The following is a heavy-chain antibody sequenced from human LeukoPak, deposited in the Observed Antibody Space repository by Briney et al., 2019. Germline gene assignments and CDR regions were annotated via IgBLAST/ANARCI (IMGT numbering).Heavy chain of an antibody. J-gene: IGHJ4*02. Sequence: PGGSLRLSCAASGFTFSSYGMHWVRQAPGKGLEWVAVISYDGSNKYYADSVKGRFTISRDNSKNTLYLQMNSLRAEDTAVYYCAKSGEDYFDYWGQGTLVTVSS. CDR2: ISYDGSNK. CDR1: GFTFSSYG. CDR3: AKSGEDYFDY. V-gene: IGHV3-30*18.